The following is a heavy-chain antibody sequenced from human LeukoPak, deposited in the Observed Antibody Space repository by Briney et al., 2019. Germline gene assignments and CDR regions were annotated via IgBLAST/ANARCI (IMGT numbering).Heavy chain of an antibody. CDR2: IWYDGSNK. V-gene: IGHV3-33*08. D-gene: IGHD3-22*01. J-gene: IGHJ6*02. CDR1: GFTFSSYS. CDR3: ARGASYYYDSSGYYHYYYYGMDV. Sequence: GGSLRLSCAASGFTFSSYSMNWVRQAPGKGLEWVAVIWYDGSNKYYADSVKGRFTISRDNSKNTLYLQMNSLRAEDTAVYYCARGASYYYDSSGYYHYYYYGMDVWGQGTTVTVSS.